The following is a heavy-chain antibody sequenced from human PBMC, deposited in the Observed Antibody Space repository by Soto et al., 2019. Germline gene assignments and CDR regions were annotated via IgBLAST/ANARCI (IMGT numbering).Heavy chain of an antibody. D-gene: IGHD3-22*01. V-gene: IGHV3-33*01. Sequence: PGGSLRLSCAASGFTFSSYGMHWVRQAPGKGLEWVAVIWYDGSNKYYADSVKGRFTISRDNSKNTLYLQTNSLRAEDTAVYYCAYDSSGYYYGTGMDYWGQGTLVTVSS. CDR1: GFTFSSYG. J-gene: IGHJ4*02. CDR3: AYDSSGYYYGTGMDY. CDR2: IWYDGSNK.